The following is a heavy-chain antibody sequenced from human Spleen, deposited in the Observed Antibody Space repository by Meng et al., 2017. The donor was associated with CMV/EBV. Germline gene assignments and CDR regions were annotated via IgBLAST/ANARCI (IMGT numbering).Heavy chain of an antibody. Sequence: SCKASGFTFTSSAVHWVRQAPGKGLEWVSSISATSTSIYYADSVKGRFTISRDNAKNTLSLQMNSLGAEDTAMYYCARAAVFEKIVVVPTAIGSWGRGTLVTVSS. CDR1: GFTFTSSA. CDR3: ARAAVFEKIVVVPTAIGS. V-gene: IGHV3-21*04. J-gene: IGHJ5*01. D-gene: IGHD2-2*01. CDR2: ISATSTSI.